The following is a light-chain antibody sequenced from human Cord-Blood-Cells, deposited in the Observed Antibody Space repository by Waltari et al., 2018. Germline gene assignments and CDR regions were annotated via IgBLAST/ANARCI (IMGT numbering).Light chain of an antibody. Sequence: QSALTQPPSASGSPGQSVTIPCTGTSSDVRGYNYVSWYQQHPGKAPKLMIYEVSNRPSGVPDRFSGSKSGNTASLTVSGLQAEDEADYYCSSYAGSNNLVFGGGTKLTVL. CDR1: SSDVRGYNY. CDR2: EVS. CDR3: SSYAGSNNLV. V-gene: IGLV2-8*01. J-gene: IGLJ3*02.